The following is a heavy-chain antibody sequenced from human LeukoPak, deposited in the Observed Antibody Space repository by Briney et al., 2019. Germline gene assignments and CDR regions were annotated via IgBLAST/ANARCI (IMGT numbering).Heavy chain of an antibody. CDR1: GGTFSSYA. CDR2: IIPIFGTA. J-gene: IGHJ5*02. D-gene: IGHD1-26*01. CDR3: AREVASYSGSSEDWFDP. V-gene: IGHV1-69*13. Sequence: SVKVSFKASGGTFSSYAISWVRQAPGQGLEWMGGIIPIFGTANYAQKFQGRVTITADESTSTAYMELSSLRSEDTAVYYCAREVASYSGSSEDWFDPWGQGTLVTVSS.